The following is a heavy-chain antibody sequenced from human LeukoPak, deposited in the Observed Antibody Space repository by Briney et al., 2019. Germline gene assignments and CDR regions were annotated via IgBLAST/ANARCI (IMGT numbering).Heavy chain of an antibody. CDR3: ARVMYYYDSMSSPDDAFDI. CDR2: INPSGGST. Sequence: ASVKVSCKASGYTFTSYYMHWVRQAPGQGLEWMGIINPSGGSTSYAQKFQGRVTMTRDTSTSTVYMELSSLRSEDTAVYYCARVMYYYDSMSSPDDAFDIWGQGTMVTVSS. V-gene: IGHV1-46*01. D-gene: IGHD3-22*01. J-gene: IGHJ3*02. CDR1: GYTFTSYY.